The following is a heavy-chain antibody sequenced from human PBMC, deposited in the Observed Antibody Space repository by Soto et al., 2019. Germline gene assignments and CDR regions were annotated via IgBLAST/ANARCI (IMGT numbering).Heavy chain of an antibody. CDR3: AKDAYYDSSSAFDI. V-gene: IGHV3-23*01. D-gene: IGHD3-22*01. CDR1: GLSFSRYA. CDR2: IGGSGGST. Sequence: GGSLSLSCAASGLSFSRYAMTWFRQAPWKWLEWVSCIGGSGGSTYYADSVKGRFTVFKDNSKNTLYLQMNSLRAEDTAVYYCAKDAYYDSSSAFDIWGQGTMVTVSS. J-gene: IGHJ3*02.